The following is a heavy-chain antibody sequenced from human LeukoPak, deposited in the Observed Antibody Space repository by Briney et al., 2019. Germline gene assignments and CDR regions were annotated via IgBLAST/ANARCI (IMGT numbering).Heavy chain of an antibody. V-gene: IGHV4-59*12. CDR2: IYYSGST. CDR1: GGSISSYY. Sequence: PSETLSLTCTVSGGSISSYYWSWIRQPPGKGLEWIGYIYYSGSTNYNPSLKSRVTISVDTSKNQFSLKLSSVTAADTAVYYCARGYPTTIFGVVIAYYFDYWGQGTLVTVSS. J-gene: IGHJ4*02. CDR3: ARGYPTTIFGVVIAYYFDY. D-gene: IGHD3-3*01.